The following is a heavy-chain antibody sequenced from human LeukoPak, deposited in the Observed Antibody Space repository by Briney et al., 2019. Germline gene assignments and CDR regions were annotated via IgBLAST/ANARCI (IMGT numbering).Heavy chain of an antibody. D-gene: IGHD3-3*01. V-gene: IGHV1-18*01. Sequence: ASVKVSCKASGYTFTSYGISWVRQAPGQGLEWRGWSSAYNGKTNYAQKLQGRVTMTTDTSTSTGYMALRKLRSEDSAVDYWVRDRPTVFGVAPPFDYWGQGTLVTVSS. CDR3: VRDRPTVFGVAPPFDY. J-gene: IGHJ4*02. CDR1: GYTFTSYG. CDR2: SSAYNGKT.